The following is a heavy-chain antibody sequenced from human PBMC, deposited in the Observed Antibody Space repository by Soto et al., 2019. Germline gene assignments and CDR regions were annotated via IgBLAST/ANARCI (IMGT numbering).Heavy chain of an antibody. Sequence: QVQLVESGGGVVQPGRSLRLSCVASGFTFSSYGMHWVRQAPGKGLEWVAIISYDGSNTYYADSVKGRFTISRDNFKNTLYLHMNSLRAEDTSVYYCAKEGGLSGSYYISSSYYFDYWGQGTLVTVSS. CDR1: GFTFSSYG. V-gene: IGHV3-30*18. J-gene: IGHJ4*02. D-gene: IGHD1-26*01. CDR3: AKEGGLSGSYYISSSYYFDY. CDR2: ISYDGSNT.